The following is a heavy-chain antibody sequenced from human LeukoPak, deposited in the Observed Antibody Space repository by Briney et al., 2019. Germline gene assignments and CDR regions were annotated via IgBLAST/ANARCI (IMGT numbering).Heavy chain of an antibody. D-gene: IGHD6-19*01. J-gene: IGHJ4*02. V-gene: IGHV6-1*01. Sequence: SQTLSLTCAISGDSVSSDSATWNWIRQSPSRGLEWLGRTYYRSKWYSAYAVSVKSRISINSDTSKDQFSLQLNSVTPEDTAIYYCARGPQWLNYWGQGTLVTVSS. CDR2: TYYRSKWYS. CDR3: ARGPQWLNY. CDR1: GDSVSSDSAT.